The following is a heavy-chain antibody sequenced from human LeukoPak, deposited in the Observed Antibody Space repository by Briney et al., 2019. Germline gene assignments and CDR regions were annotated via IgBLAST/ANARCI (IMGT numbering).Heavy chain of an antibody. CDR3: ARDPRYCSGVRCYSDAFEI. CDR2: IIPIFDTT. J-gene: IGHJ3*02. Sequence: SVKVSCKTSGGTFSSYAISWVRQAPGQGLEWIGDIIPIFDTTNYAQKFQGRVTITADESATTSYMELSSLRSEDTAVYYCARDPRYCSGVRCYSDAFEIWGQGTMVTVSS. CDR1: GGTFSSYA. D-gene: IGHD2-15*01. V-gene: IGHV1-69*13.